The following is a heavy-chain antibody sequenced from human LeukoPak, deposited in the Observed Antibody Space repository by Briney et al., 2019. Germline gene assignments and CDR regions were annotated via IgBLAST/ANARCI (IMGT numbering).Heavy chain of an antibody. CDR2: INHSGST. Sequence: ASETLSLTCAVYGGSFSGYYWSWIRQPPGNGLEWIGEINHSGSTNYNPSLKSRVTISVDTSKNQFSLKLSSVTAADTAVYYCARVLTRRIVGARCYFDYWGQGTLVTVSS. V-gene: IGHV4-34*01. J-gene: IGHJ4*02. CDR1: GGSFSGYY. D-gene: IGHD1-26*01. CDR3: ARVLTRRIVGARCYFDY.